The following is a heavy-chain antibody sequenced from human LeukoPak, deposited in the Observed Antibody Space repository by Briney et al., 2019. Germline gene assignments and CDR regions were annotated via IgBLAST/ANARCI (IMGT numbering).Heavy chain of an antibody. Sequence: GGSLRLSCAASGFTFSSYAMTWVRQAPGKGLEWVSAISGGGDSTYYADSVKGRFTISRDNSKNTLYLQINSLRAEDTAVYYCAKGPWGIVVVPAALVWFDPWGQGTLVTVSS. CDR2: ISGGGDST. CDR3: AKGPWGIVVVPAALVWFDP. CDR1: GFTFSSYA. V-gene: IGHV3-23*01. D-gene: IGHD2-2*01. J-gene: IGHJ5*02.